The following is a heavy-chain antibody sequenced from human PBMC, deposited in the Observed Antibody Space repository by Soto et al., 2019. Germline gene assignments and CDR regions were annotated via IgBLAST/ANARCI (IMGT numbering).Heavy chain of an antibody. CDR2: ISAYNGNT. J-gene: IGHJ6*02. CDR3: ARADDSSGYYYYYGTDV. D-gene: IGHD3-22*01. Sequence: ASVKVSCEASGYAFTSYCISWVLQAPGQGLEWMGWISAYNGNTNYAQKLQGRVTMTTDTSTSTAYMELRSLRSDDTAVYYCARADDSSGYYYYYGTDVWGQGTTVTVSS. V-gene: IGHV1-18*01. CDR1: GYAFTSYC.